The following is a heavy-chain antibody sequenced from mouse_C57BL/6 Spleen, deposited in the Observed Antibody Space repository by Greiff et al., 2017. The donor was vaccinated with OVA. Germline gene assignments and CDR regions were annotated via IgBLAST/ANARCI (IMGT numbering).Heavy chain of an antibody. CDR3: ARIYDYSYAMDY. V-gene: IGHV2-2*01. CDR2: IWSGGST. CDR1: GFSLTSYG. Sequence: VKLMESGPGLVQPSQSLSITCTVSGFSLTSYGVHWVRQSPGKGLEWLGVIWSGGSTDYNAAFISRLSISKDNSKSQVFFKMNSLQADDTAIYYCARIYDYSYAMDYWGQGTSVTVSS. D-gene: IGHD2-4*01. J-gene: IGHJ4*01.